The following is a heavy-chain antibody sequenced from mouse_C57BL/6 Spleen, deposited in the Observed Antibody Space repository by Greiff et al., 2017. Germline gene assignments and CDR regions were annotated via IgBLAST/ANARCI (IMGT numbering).Heavy chain of an antibody. CDR3: AREGYGYDDAMDY. CDR1: GFTFSSYA. Sequence: EVKLQESGGGLVKPGGSLKLSCAASGFTFSSYAMSWVRQTPEKRLEWVATISDGGSYTYYPDNVKGRFTISRDNAKNNLYLQMSHLKSEDTAMYYCAREGYGYDDAMDYWGQGTSVTVSS. J-gene: IGHJ4*01. V-gene: IGHV5-4*01. D-gene: IGHD2-2*01. CDR2: ISDGGSYT.